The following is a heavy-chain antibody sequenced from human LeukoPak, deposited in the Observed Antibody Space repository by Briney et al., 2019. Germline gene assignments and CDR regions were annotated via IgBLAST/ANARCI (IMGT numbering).Heavy chain of an antibody. CDR2: IKQDGSEK. D-gene: IGHD1-20*01. CDR1: GFTFSSCW. Sequence: GGSLRLSCAASGFTFSSCWMSWVRQAPGKGLEWVANIKQDGSEKYYVDSVKGRFTISRDNAKNSLYLQMNSLRVEDTAVYYCVPLNWNPPGDFDRWGQGTLVTVSS. J-gene: IGHJ4*02. V-gene: IGHV3-7*01. CDR3: VPLNWNPPGDFDR.